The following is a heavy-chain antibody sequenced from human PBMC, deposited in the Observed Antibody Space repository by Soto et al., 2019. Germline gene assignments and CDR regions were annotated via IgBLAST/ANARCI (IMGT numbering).Heavy chain of an antibody. CDR1: GGSISSGGYY. CDR3: AREGGYGSGRVTMYNWLDP. V-gene: IGHV4-31*03. CDR2: IYYSGST. J-gene: IGHJ5*02. D-gene: IGHD3-10*01. Sequence: PSETLSLTCTVSGGSISSGGYYWSWISQNPGKGLEWIGYIYYSGSTYYNPSLKSRVTISVDTSKNQFSLKLSSVTAADTAVYYCAREGGYGSGRVTMYNWLDPWGQGTLVTVSS.